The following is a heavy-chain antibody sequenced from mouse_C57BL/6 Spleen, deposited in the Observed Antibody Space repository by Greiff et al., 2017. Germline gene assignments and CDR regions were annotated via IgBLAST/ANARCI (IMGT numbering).Heavy chain of an antibody. J-gene: IGHJ2*01. V-gene: IGHV1-72*01. CDR1: GYTFTSYW. CDR2: IDPNSGGP. Sequence: QVQLQQPGAELVKPGASVKLSCKASGYTFTSYWMPWVKQRPGRGLEWIGRIDPNSGGPKYKEKFKSKATLTVDKPSSTAYMQLSSLTSEDSAVYYCAKGSGLLRRDFDYWGQGTTLTVSS. CDR3: AKGSGLLRRDFDY. D-gene: IGHD1-1*01.